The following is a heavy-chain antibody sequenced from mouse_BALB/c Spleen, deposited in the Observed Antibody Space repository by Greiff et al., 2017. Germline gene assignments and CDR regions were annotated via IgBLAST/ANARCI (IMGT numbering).Heavy chain of an antibody. CDR1: GFTFSSYA. J-gene: IGHJ4*01. CDR2: ISSGGSYT. D-gene: IGHD2-2*01. Sequence: DVHLVESGGGLVKPGGSLKLSCAASGFTFSSYAMSWVRQSPEKRLEWVAEISSGGSYTYYPDTVTGRFTISRDNAKNTLYLEMSSLRSEDTAMYYCAREGGYDDAMDYWGQGTSVTVSS. V-gene: IGHV5-9-4*01. CDR3: AREGGYDDAMDY.